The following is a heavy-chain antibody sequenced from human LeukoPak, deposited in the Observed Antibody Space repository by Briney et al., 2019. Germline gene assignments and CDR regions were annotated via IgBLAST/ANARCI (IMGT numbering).Heavy chain of an antibody. CDR1: GYSITSGYY. CDR2: IYYGGGT. J-gene: IGHJ4*02. CDR3: ARGARQGGY. Sequence: SETLSLTCTVSGYSITSGYYWGWIRQPPGKGLEWIGSIYYGGGTYYNLSLKSRVTISVDTSKNQFSLKLSSVTAADTAVYYCARGARQGGYWGQGTLVTVSS. D-gene: IGHD3-16*01. V-gene: IGHV4-38-2*02.